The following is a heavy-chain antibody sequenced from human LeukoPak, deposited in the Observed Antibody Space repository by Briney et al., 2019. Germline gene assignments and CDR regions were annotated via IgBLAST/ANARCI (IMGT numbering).Heavy chain of an antibody. CDR2: ISSSSSTI. Sequence: PGGSLRLSCAASGFTFSSYSMNWVRQAPGKGPEWVSYISSSSSTIYYADAVKGRFTISRDNAKTSLYLQMNSLRAEDTAVYYCARDRADSSSWFVYFDYWGQGTLVTVSS. V-gene: IGHV3-48*01. CDR3: ARDRADSSSWFVYFDY. J-gene: IGHJ4*02. CDR1: GFTFSSYS. D-gene: IGHD6-13*01.